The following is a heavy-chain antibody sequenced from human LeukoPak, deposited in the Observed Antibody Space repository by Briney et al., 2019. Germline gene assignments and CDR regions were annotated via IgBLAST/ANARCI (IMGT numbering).Heavy chain of an antibody. V-gene: IGHV3-30*18. J-gene: IGHJ1*01. CDR3: AKPPKEGLATEYFQH. CDR1: GFTFSSYG. Sequence: GGSLRLSCAASGFTFSSYGMHWVRQAPGKGLEWVAVISYDGSNKYYADSVKGRFTTSRDNSKNTLYLQMNSLRAEDTALYYCAKPPKEGLATEYFQHWGQGTLVTVSS. CDR2: ISYDGSNK.